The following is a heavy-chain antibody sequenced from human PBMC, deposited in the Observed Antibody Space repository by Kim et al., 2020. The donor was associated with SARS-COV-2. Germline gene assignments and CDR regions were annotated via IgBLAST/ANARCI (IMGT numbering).Heavy chain of an antibody. CDR1: GGSISSSSYY. V-gene: IGHV4-39*07. CDR2: IYYSGST. J-gene: IGHJ6*01. CDR3: ARERRSGYSTSSGMDV. Sequence: SETLSLTCTVSGGSISSSSYYWGWIRQPPGKGLEWIGSIYYSGSTYYNPSLKSRVTISVDTSKNQFSLKLSSVTAADTAVYYCARERRSGYSTSSGMDV. D-gene: IGHD3-22*01.